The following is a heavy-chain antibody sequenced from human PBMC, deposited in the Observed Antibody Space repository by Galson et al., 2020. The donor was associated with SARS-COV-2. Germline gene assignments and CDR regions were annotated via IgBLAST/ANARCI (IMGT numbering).Heavy chain of an antibody. J-gene: IGHJ6*02. CDR2: ISSSGSTI. D-gene: IGHD3-10*01. V-gene: IGHV3-11*01. CDR3: AREPRMVRGVIFYYYYGMDV. Sequence: NSGGSLRLSCAASGFTFSDYYMSWIRQAPGKGLEWVSYISSSGSTIYYADSVKGRFTISRDNAKNSLYLQMNSLRAEDTAVYYCAREPRMVRGVIFYYYYGMDVWGQGTTVTVSS. CDR1: GFTFSDYY.